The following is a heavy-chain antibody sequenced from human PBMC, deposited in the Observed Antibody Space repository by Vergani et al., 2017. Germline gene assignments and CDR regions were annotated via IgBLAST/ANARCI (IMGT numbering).Heavy chain of an antibody. CDR1: GFTFSSYE. J-gene: IGHJ3*02. CDR3: ARVGQGSGGPRDAFDI. CDR2: ISSSGSTI. V-gene: IGHV3-48*03. D-gene: IGHD1-26*01. Sequence: EVQLVESGGGLVQPGGSLRLSCAASGFTFSSYEMNWVRQAPGKGLEWVSYISSSGSTIYYADSVKGRFTISRDNAKNSLYLQMNSLRAEDTAVYYCARVGQGSGGPRDAFDIWGQGTMVTVSS.